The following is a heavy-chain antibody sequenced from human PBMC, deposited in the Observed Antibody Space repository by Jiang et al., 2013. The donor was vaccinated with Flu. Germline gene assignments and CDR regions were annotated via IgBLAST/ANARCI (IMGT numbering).Heavy chain of an antibody. CDR2: ISGSGGST. V-gene: IGHV3-23*01. J-gene: IGHJ4*02. Sequence: QLLESGGGLVQPGGSLRLSCAASGFTFSSYAMSWVRQAPGKGLEWVSAISGSGGSTYYADSVKGRFTISRDNSKNTLYLQMNSLRAEDTAVYYCTRRQSAVAGTDPNYWGQGTLVTVSS. CDR1: GFTFSSYA. D-gene: IGHD6-19*01. CDR3: TRRQSAVAGTDPNY.